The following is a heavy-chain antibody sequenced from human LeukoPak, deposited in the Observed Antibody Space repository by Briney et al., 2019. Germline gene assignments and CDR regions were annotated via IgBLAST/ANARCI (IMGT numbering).Heavy chain of an antibody. Sequence: ASVKVSCKASGGTFSSYAISWVRQAPGQGLEWMGGIIPIFGTANYAQKFQGRVTITADESTSTAYMELSSLRAEDTAVYYCAKDRLTSSGPELNWGQGTLVTVSS. CDR3: AKDRLTSSGPELN. V-gene: IGHV1-69*13. CDR2: IIPIFGTA. D-gene: IGHD3-22*01. CDR1: GGTFSSYA. J-gene: IGHJ4*02.